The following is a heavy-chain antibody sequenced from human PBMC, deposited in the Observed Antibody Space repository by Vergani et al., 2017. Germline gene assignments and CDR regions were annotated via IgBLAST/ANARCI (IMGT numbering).Heavy chain of an antibody. V-gene: IGHV4-38-2*02. D-gene: IGHD6-19*01. CDR1: GYSISSGYY. CDR2: IYHSGST. Sequence: QVQLQESGPGLVKPSETLSLTCTVSGYSISSGYYWGWIRQPPGKGLEWIGSIYHSGSTYYNPSLKSRVTISVDTSKNQFSRKLSSVTAADTAVYYCARRLGYWGQGTLVTVSS. J-gene: IGHJ4*02. CDR3: ARRLGY.